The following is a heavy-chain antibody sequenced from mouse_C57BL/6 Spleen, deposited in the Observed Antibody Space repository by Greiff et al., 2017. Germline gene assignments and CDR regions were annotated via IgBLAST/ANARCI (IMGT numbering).Heavy chain of an antibody. D-gene: IGHD2-3*01. CDR1: SYAFSSSW. V-gene: IGHV1-82*01. Sequence: QVQLQQSGPELVKPGASVKISCKASSYAFSSSWMNWVKQRPGKGLEWIGRIYPGDGDTNYNGKFKGKATLTADKSSSTAYMQLSSLTSEDSAVYFCARLGMVKDFDYWGQGTTLTVSS. CDR3: ARLGMVKDFDY. J-gene: IGHJ2*01. CDR2: IYPGDGDT.